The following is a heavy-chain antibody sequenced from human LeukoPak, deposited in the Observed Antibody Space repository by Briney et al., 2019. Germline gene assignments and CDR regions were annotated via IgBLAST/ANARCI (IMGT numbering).Heavy chain of an antibody. J-gene: IGHJ6*03. CDR2: INPNSGGT. V-gene: IGHV1-2*06. CDR1: GYTFTGYY. D-gene: IGHD6-19*01. CDR3: ARSLYPSVADTYYYYYYMDV. Sequence: ASVKVSCKASGYTFTGYYMHWVRQALGQGLEWMGRINPNSGGTNYAQKFQGRVTMTRDTSISTAYMELSRLRSDDTAVYYCARSLYPSVADTYYYYYYMDVWGKGTTVTVSS.